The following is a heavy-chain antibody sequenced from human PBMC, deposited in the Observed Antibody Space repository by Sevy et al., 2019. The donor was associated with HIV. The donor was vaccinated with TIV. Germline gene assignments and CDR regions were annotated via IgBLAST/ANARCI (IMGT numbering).Heavy chain of an antibody. Sequence: GGSLRLSCVASGFTFSTYDMHWVRQAPGKGLEWVAIISYDGSYRYYADSVRGRFSMSQDNSKNTMYLQMNGLSIEDTAVYYCAKSSPPGGSFFSRHGMDVWGRGTTVTVS. CDR2: ISYDGSYR. V-gene: IGHV3-30*18. CDR1: GFTFSTYD. D-gene: IGHD3-16*01. CDR3: AKSSPPGGSFFSRHGMDV. J-gene: IGHJ6*02.